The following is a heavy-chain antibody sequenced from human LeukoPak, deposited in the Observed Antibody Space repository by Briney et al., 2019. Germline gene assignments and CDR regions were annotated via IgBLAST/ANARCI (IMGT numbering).Heavy chain of an antibody. CDR1: GFTFSSYG. CDR3: ARANEAIDY. J-gene: IGHJ4*02. V-gene: IGHV3-30*02. D-gene: IGHD5-12*01. CDR2: IRYDGSNK. Sequence: QPGGSLRLSCAASGFTFSSYGMHWVRQAPGKGLEWVAFIRYDGSNKYYAASVKGRFTISRDNSKNTLYLQMNSLRAEDTAVYYCARANEAIDYWGRGTLVTVSA.